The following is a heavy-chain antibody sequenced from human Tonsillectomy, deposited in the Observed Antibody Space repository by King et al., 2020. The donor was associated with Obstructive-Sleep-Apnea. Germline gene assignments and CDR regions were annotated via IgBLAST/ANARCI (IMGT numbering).Heavy chain of an antibody. CDR1: VFTFSSYA. J-gene: IGHJ4*02. CDR3: AKDPLLSYFDY. D-gene: IGHD3-16*02. V-gene: IGHV3-23*04. CDR2: IIGSGGST. Sequence: VQLVESGGGLVQRGGCLRLYFAASVFTFSSYAMSWVRHAPGTVLDWGSAIIGSGGSTYYADSVKGRFTISRDNSKNTLYLQMNSLRAEDTAVYYCAKDPLLSYFDYWGQGTLVTVSS.